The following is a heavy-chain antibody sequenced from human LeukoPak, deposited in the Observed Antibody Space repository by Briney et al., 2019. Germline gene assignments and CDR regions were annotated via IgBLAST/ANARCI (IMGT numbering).Heavy chain of an antibody. CDR3: ARDRRGYSGYDMN. J-gene: IGHJ4*02. CDR1: GYTFNGYY. D-gene: IGHD5-12*01. V-gene: IGHV1-2*06. CDR2: INPNSGGA. Sequence: GASVKVSCKASGYTFNGYYTHWVRQAPGHGLEWMGRINPNSGGADSAQKFQGRVTLTIDTSINTAYMELSSLRSDDTAVYYCARDRRGYSGYDMNWGQGTLVTVSS.